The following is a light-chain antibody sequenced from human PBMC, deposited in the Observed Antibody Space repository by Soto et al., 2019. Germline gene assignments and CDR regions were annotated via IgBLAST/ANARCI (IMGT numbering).Light chain of an antibody. J-gene: IGKJ5*01. CDR2: GAF. V-gene: IGKV3-11*01. CDR3: QQRNIWPPVT. CDR1: PSVTNF. Sequence: EIVLTQSRATLSLSPGERATLSCRASPSVTNFLAWYQQKPGQAPRLLIYGAFNRATGIPARFSGSGSGTDFTLTISSLEPEDSAIYYCQQRNIWPPVTFGQGTRLEIK.